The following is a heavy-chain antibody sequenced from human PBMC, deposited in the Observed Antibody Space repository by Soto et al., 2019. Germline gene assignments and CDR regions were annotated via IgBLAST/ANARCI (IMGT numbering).Heavy chain of an antibody. CDR3: AKDPLTVTPYLHY. V-gene: IGHV3-23*01. J-gene: IGHJ4*02. CDR2: ISGSGDNT. Sequence: EVQVLESGGGLVQPGGSLRLSCAASGFTFSNYAMSWVRQAPGKGVEWVSTISGSGDNTDYVDFVKGRLTITRDNSKTTLYLQMNSLGAEDKDVYYWAKDPLTVTPYLHYWGQATLVTCSS. CDR1: GFTFSNYA. D-gene: IGHD4-17*01.